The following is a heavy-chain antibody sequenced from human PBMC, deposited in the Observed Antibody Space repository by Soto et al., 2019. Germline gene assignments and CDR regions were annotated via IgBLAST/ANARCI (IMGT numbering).Heavy chain of an antibody. CDR3: ASTAPELGYSSSWWRHYYGMDV. V-gene: IGHV1-3*01. D-gene: IGHD6-13*01. CDR1: GYTFTIYA. J-gene: IGHJ6*02. Sequence: ASVKVSCKASGYTFTIYAMHWVLQSPVQRRDWKGCINAGNGNTKYSQKFQGRVTITRDTSASTAYMELSSLRSEGTAVYYCASTAPELGYSSSWWRHYYGMDVWGQGTTVTVSS. CDR2: INAGNGNT.